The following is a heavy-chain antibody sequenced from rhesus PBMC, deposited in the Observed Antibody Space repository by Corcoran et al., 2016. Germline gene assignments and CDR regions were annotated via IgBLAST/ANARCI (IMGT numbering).Heavy chain of an antibody. CDR3: ARSPLLFDY. CDR2: INGNSGST. Sequence: QVQLQESGPGLVKPSETLSLTCAVSGGSFSSYWWSWIRQPPGKGLEWIGEINGNSGSTNYNPALKRRVTISKDASKNQFSLKLSSVTAADTAVYYCARSPLLFDYWGQGVLVTVSS. J-gene: IGHJ4*01. V-gene: IGHV4-80*01. CDR1: GGSFSSYW. D-gene: IGHD2-15*01.